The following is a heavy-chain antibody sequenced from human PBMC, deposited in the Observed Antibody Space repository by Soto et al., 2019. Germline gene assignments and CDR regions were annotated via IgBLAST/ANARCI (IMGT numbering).Heavy chain of an antibody. Sequence: QVQLQESGPGLVKPSQTLSLTCTVSGGSISSGDYYWSWIRQPPGKGLEWIGDIYYSWSTYYNRSPKSRVTISVDTSKNRFSLKLSSVTAADTAVYYCASTRPDGRRLDPWWQGTLVSVSS. J-gene: IGHJ5*02. V-gene: IGHV4-30-4*01. CDR1: GGSISSGDYY. CDR3: ASTRPDGRRLDP. D-gene: IGHD6-6*01. CDR2: IYYSWST.